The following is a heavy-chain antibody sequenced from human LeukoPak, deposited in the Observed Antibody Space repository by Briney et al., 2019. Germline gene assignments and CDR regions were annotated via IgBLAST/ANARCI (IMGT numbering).Heavy chain of an antibody. CDR3: ARDLSWGAFI. V-gene: IGHV3-23*01. Sequence: GGSLRLSCAASGFTFSNYNMNWVRQAPGKRLEWVSGISPSGGTTYYADSLKGRFSISRDNSKNTVYLQMNSLRADDTAVYYCARDLSWGAFIWGQGTMVTVSS. CDR2: ISPSGGTT. D-gene: IGHD3-16*01. J-gene: IGHJ3*02. CDR1: GFTFSNYN.